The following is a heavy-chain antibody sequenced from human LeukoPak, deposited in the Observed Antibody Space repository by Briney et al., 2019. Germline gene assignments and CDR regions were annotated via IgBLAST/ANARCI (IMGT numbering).Heavy chain of an antibody. J-gene: IGHJ6*02. CDR2: ISYDGSNK. Sequence: GRSLRLSCAASGFTFSSYGMHWVRQAPGRGLEWVAVISYDGSNKYYADSVKGRFTISRDNSKNTLYLQMNSLRAEDTAVYYCAKDRGSSSWYGYYYGMDVWGQGTTVTVSS. CDR1: GFTFSSYG. D-gene: IGHD6-13*01. CDR3: AKDRGSSSWYGYYYGMDV. V-gene: IGHV3-30*18.